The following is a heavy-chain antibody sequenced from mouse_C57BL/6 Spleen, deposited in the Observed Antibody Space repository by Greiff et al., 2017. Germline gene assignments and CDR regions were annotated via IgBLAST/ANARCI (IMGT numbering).Heavy chain of an antibody. CDR2: IDPSDSYT. V-gene: IGHV1-59*01. Sequence: QVQLKESGAELVRPGTSVKLSCKASGYTFTSYWMHWVKQRPGQGLEWIGVIDPSDSYTNYNQKFKGKATLTVDTSSSTAYMQLSSLTSEDSAVYYCARSITRPWYFDVWGTGTTVTVSS. CDR1: GYTFTSYW. CDR3: ARSITRPWYFDV. D-gene: IGHD1-1*01. J-gene: IGHJ1*03.